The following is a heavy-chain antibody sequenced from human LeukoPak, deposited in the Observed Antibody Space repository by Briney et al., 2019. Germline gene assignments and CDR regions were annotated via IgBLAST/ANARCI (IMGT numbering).Heavy chain of an antibody. CDR2: INTMSGTT. V-gene: IGHV1-69*05. CDR3: TGGDDFLAAYNYMDG. CDR1: GGTIRGFA. Sequence: SVKVSCKASGGTIRGFAINWVRQAPGEGFEWMGRINTMSGTTNYTHRLQGRVTMTTDESTTTAFMELSRLTAEDTALYYCTGGDDFLAAYNYMDGWGKGTSVIAS. D-gene: IGHD3-9*01. J-gene: IGHJ6*04.